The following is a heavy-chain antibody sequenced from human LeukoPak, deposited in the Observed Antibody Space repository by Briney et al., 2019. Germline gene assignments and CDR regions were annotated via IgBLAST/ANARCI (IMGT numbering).Heavy chain of an antibody. V-gene: IGHV3-30-3*01. J-gene: IGHJ4*02. Sequence: GGSLRLSCAASGFTFSSYAMHWVRQAPGKGLEWVAVISYDGSNKYYADSVKGRFTISRDNAENSLYLQMNSLRAEDTAVYYCARDSCSSSNCRVPFDYWGQGTLVTVSS. CDR1: GFTFSSYA. CDR3: ARDSCSSSNCRVPFDY. D-gene: IGHD2-2*01. CDR2: ISYDGSNK.